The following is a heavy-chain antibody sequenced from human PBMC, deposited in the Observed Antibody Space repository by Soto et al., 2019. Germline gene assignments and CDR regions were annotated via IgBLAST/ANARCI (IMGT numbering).Heavy chain of an antibody. V-gene: IGHV3-9*01. J-gene: IGHJ3*02. CDR1: GFTFDDYA. Sequence: EVQLVESGGGLVQPGRSLRLSCAASGFTFDDYAMHWVRQAPGKGLEWVSGISWNSGSIGYADSVKGRFTISRDNAKNSLYLQMNSLRAEDTALYYCAKDYDYKGGSACDIWGQGTMVTVSS. D-gene: IGHD3-16*01. CDR2: ISWNSGSI. CDR3: AKDYDYKGGSACDI.